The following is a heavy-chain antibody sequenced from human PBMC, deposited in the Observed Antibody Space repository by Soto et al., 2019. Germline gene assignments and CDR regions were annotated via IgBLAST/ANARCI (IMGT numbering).Heavy chain of an antibody. CDR1: GYTFTRYT. Sequence: QVQLVQSGAEVKKPGASVKISCKASGYTFTRYTMNWVRQAPGQRLEWMGWINHDNGNTKSSQKFQDRVIITRDTSASTAYMDLSSLRSGDTAVYYCARGIATGHIDPWGQGTLVTVSS. D-gene: IGHD2-15*01. J-gene: IGHJ5*02. V-gene: IGHV1-3*01. CDR3: ARGIATGHIDP. CDR2: INHDNGNT.